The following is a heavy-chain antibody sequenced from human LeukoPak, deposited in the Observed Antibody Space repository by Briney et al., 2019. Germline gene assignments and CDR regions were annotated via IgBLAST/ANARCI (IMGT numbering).Heavy chain of an antibody. J-gene: IGHJ4*02. V-gene: IGHV3-23*01. Sequence: GGSLRLSCAASGFTFSSYWMSWVHQAPGKELEWVSAISGSGGSTYYADSVKGRFTISRDNSKNTLYLQMNSLRAEDTAVYYCAKQRDYYDSSGYYSHWGQGTLVTVSS. CDR3: AKQRDYYDSSGYYSH. CDR2: ISGSGGST. D-gene: IGHD3-22*01. CDR1: GFTFSSYW.